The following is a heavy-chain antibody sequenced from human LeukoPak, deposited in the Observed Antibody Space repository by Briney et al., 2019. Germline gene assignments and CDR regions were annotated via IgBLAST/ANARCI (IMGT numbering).Heavy chain of an antibody. CDR2: IYYSGST. V-gene: IGHV4-59*01. CDR1: GGSISSYY. Sequence: SETLSLTCTVSGGSISSYYWSWIRQPPGKGLEWIGYIYYSGSTNYNPSLKSRVTISVDTSKNQFSLKLSSVTAADTAVYYCARVMVVVVPAAMKVWFGPWGQGTLVTVSS. J-gene: IGHJ5*02. D-gene: IGHD2-2*01. CDR3: ARVMVVVVPAAMKVWFGP.